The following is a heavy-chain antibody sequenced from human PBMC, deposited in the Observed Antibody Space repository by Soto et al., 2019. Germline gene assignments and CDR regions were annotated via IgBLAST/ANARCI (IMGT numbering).Heavy chain of an antibody. Sequence: GVSVKVSCRVSGSPFTSYGISWVRQAPGQGLEWMGWISAYIGFTNYAPMLPGRVTMTIDTSTSTAYMELRSMRSDVTAVLYCAHAHSGYDQDAFVNWAQETMVTVSS. J-gene: IGHJ3*02. CDR3: AHAHSGYDQDAFVN. CDR2: ISAYIGFT. CDR1: GSPFTSYG. D-gene: IGHD5-12*01. V-gene: IGHV1-18*01.